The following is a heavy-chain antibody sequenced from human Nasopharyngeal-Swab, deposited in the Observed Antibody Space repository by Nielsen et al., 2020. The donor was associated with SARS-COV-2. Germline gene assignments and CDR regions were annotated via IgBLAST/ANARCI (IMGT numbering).Heavy chain of an antibody. CDR2: VSYDRADK. J-gene: IGHJ4*02. Sequence: GESLKISCAASGFTFSAHGMHWVRQAPGKGLEWVAFVSYDRADKYYADSVKGRFTISRDNSRNTVYLQINILRAEDTAVYFCARGNGSPTYFEYWGQGTLVTVSS. CDR1: GFTFSAHG. D-gene: IGHD1-26*01. V-gene: IGHV3-30*03. CDR3: ARGNGSPTYFEY.